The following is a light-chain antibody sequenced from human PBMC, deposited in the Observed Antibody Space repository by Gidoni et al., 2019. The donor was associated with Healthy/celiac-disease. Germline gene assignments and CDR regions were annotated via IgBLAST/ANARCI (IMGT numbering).Light chain of an antibody. J-gene: IGKJ4*01. CDR1: QSISSY. Sequence: IQMPHSPSSLSASVGDRVTITCRASQSISSYLNWYQQKPGKAPKLLIYAASSLQSGVLSRVSGSGSGTEFTLTISSRQTEDLTTYYCQQSYSTPLTFXGXTKVEIK. CDR2: AAS. V-gene: IGKV1-39*01. CDR3: QQSYSTPLT.